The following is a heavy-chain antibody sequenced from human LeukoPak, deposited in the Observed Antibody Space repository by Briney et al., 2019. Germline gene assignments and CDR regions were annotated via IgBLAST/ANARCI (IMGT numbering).Heavy chain of an antibody. J-gene: IGHJ4*02. CDR3: ARTCSSSACYVIY. V-gene: IGHV1-18*01. D-gene: IGHD2-2*01. CDR2: ISAHNGNT. CDR1: GYTFTNFG. Sequence: ASVKVSCKASGYTFTNFGITWVRQAPGQGLEWMGWISAHNGNTNYAQNLQGRVTLTTDTSTSTAYMELRSLRSDDTAVYYCARTCSSSACYVIYWGQGTLVTVSS.